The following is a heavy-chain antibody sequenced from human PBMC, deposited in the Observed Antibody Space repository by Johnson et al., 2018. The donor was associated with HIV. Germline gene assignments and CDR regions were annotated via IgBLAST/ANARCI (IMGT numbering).Heavy chain of an antibody. D-gene: IGHD3-16*02. CDR1: GFTFSSYG. V-gene: IGHV3-30*18. CDR3: AKDTRRKLVMITFGGVIAYH. CDR2: IPFHGNQQ. Sequence: QVQLVESGGGVVQAGRSLRLSCAASGFTFSSYGMYWARQAPDKGLEWVAYIPFHGNQQYYGDSVKGRFTISRDNAKNSLYLQMNSLRAEDTALYYCAKDTRRKLVMITFGGVIAYHWGQGTMVTVSS. J-gene: IGHJ3*01.